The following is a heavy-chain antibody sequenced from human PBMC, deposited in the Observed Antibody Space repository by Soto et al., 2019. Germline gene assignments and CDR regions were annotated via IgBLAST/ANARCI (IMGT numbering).Heavy chain of an antibody. V-gene: IGHV3-23*01. CDR1: GFTFSSYA. CDR3: AKGTDIVVVAAATQVDY. Sequence: GGSLRLSCAASGFTFSSYAMNWVRQAPGRGLEWVSGISGSGAGTYYADSVKGRFTISRDNSKNTLYLQMNSLRAEDTAVYYCAKGTDIVVVAAATQVDYWGQGTLVTVSS. J-gene: IGHJ4*02. D-gene: IGHD2-15*01. CDR2: ISGSGAGT.